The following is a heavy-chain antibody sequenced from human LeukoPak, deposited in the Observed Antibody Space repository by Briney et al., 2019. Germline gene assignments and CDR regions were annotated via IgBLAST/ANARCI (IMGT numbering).Heavy chain of an antibody. CDR3: VRDGAGPPEEAFDI. CDR1: ALTVSNYG. J-gene: IGHJ3*02. Sequence: PGGSLSLSCAVSALTVSNYGMSWVRQAPGKGLEWVANIEQTESEKKYVDSVKGRFTISRDNVRNSLYLQMNNLRAEDTAVYYSVRDGAGPPEEAFDIWGQGTVVTVCS. CDR2: IEQTESEK. D-gene: IGHD1-14*01. V-gene: IGHV3-7*01.